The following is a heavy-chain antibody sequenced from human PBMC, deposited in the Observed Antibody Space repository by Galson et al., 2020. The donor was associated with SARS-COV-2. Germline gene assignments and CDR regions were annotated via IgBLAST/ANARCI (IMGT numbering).Heavy chain of an antibody. J-gene: IGHJ4*02. CDR3: FSLLSAAPRGGDEFDY. D-gene: IGHD2-15*01. V-gene: IGHV3-64D*06. CDR1: KFSFSRYA. CDR2: ISSNGGST. Sequence: GGSLRLSCSASKFSFSRYAMHWVRQAPAKGLEYVSGISSNGGSTYYADSVKGRFIISRDNSKNTLYLQMSSLRAEDTAVYYCFSLLSAAPRGGDEFDYWGQGTLVTVSS.